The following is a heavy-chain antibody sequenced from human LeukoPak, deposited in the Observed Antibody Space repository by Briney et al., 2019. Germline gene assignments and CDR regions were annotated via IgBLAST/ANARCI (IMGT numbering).Heavy chain of an antibody. V-gene: IGHV1-2*02. J-gene: IGHJ4*02. D-gene: IGHD5-18*01. Sequence: ASVKVSCKASGYTFTGYYMHWVRQAPGQGLEWMGWINPNSGCTNYAQKLQGRVTMTRDTSISTAYMELSRLRSDGTAVYYCARVRWIQLWDLDYWGQGTRVTVSS. CDR2: INPNSGCT. CDR1: GYTFTGYY. CDR3: ARVRWIQLWDLDY.